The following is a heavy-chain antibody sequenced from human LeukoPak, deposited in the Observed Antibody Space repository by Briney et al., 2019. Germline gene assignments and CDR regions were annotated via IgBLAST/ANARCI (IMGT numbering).Heavy chain of an antibody. CDR3: ARRPGAVADGPTHAFDI. CDR2: IYYSGSA. Sequence: SETLSLTCTVSGGSISSRNYYRGWIRQPPGKGLEWIGSIYYSGSAFYNPSLKSRVTISLDKSKNQFSLKLSSVTAADTAVYHCARRPGAVADGPTHAFDIWGQGTMVTVSS. D-gene: IGHD6-19*01. V-gene: IGHV4-39*01. CDR1: GGSISSRNYY. J-gene: IGHJ3*02.